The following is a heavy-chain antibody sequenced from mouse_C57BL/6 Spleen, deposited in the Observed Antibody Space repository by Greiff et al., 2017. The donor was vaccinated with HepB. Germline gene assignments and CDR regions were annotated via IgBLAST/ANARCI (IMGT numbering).Heavy chain of an antibody. V-gene: IGHV2-2*01. CDR1: GFSLTSYG. CDR2: IWSGGST. Sequence: QVQLKQSGPGLVQPSQSLSITCTVSGFSLTSYGVHWVRQSPGKGLEWLGVIWSGGSTDYNADFISRLSISKDNSKSQVFFNMNSLQADDTAIYYCSPIYYDYDGVAYWGQGTLVTVSA. CDR3: SPIYYDYDGVAY. J-gene: IGHJ3*01. D-gene: IGHD2-4*01.